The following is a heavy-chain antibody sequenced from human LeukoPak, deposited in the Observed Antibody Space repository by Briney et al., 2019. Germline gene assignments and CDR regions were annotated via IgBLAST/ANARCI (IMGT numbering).Heavy chain of an antibody. CDR1: GFTFSSYW. D-gene: IGHD1-26*01. J-gene: IGHJ4*02. CDR2: IKQDGSEK. V-gene: IGHV3-7*01. Sequence: GGSLRLSCAASGFTFSSYWMSWVRQAPGKGLEWVAKIKQDGSEKYYVDSVKGRFTISRDNAKNSLYLQMTIMSAEDTAVYYCARDWVGAIDYWGQGTLVTVSS. CDR3: ARDWVGAIDY.